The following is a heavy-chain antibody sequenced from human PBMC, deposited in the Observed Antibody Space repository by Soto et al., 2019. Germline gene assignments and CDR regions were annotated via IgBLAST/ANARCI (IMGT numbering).Heavy chain of an antibody. V-gene: IGHV3-23*01. CDR2: ISSSGETT. CDR1: GFTLSSFA. Sequence: GGSLRLSCAASGFTLSSFAMTWVLQAPGEGLEWVSSISSSGETTYYSDSVKGRFTISRDISKNMVYLQMTSLRAEDTAVYFCVQDWTGNSCPCMVVWGQGTTVTVSS. D-gene: IGHD6-13*01. J-gene: IGHJ6*02. CDR3: VQDWTGNSCPCMVV.